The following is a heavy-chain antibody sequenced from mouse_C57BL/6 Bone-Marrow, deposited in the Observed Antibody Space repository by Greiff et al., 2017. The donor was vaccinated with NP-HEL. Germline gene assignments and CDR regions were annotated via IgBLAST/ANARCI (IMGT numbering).Heavy chain of an antibody. CDR1: GYTFTDYY. V-gene: IGHV1-26*01. J-gene: IGHJ4*01. Sequence: LVKPGASVKISCKASGYTFTDYYMNWVKQSHGKSLEWIGDINPNNGGTSYNQKFKGKATLTVDKSSSTAYMELRSLTSEDSAVYYCAREGNAMDYWGQGTSVTVSS. CDR3: AREGNAMDY. CDR2: INPNNGGT.